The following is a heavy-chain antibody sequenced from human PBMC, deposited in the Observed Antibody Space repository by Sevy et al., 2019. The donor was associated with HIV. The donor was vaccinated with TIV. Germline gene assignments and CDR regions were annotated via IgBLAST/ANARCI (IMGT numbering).Heavy chain of an antibody. V-gene: IGHV1-24*01. Sequence: ASVKVSCKVSGYTLTGLSMHWVRQAPGKGLEWMGSFDPEDGETIYAQNFQDRVTMTGDTSTDTAYMELSSLRSEDTAVYFCATTKDYYDSSGCPFDYWGQGTLVTVSS. CDR1: GYTLTGLS. CDR2: FDPEDGET. D-gene: IGHD3-22*01. J-gene: IGHJ4*02. CDR3: ATTKDYYDSSGCPFDY.